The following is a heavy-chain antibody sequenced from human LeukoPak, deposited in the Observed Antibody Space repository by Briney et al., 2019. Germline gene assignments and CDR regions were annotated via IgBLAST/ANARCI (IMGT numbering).Heavy chain of an antibody. J-gene: IGHJ4*02. CDR2: TYYRTKWYN. CDR3: AMVRGGTAFGY. V-gene: IGHV6-1*01. D-gene: IGHD3-10*01. CDR1: GFTVSSNNAA. Sequence: SQTLSLTCAVSGFTVSSNNAAWNCTRQSPWRGLEWLGRTYYRTKWYNDYAVCAKTRITNNPDTSKNEFSLELNAVTAEDTAVYCCAMVRGGTAFGYWGEGTLVTVSS.